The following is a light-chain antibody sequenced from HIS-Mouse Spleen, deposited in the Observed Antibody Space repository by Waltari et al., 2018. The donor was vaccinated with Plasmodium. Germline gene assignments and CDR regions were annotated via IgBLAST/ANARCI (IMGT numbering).Light chain of an antibody. V-gene: IGLV3-1*01. CDR3: QAWDSSTWV. CDR2: QDS. CDR1: KLGDKY. Sequence: SYELTQPPSVSVSPGQTASIPCSGDKLGDKYACWYQPKPGQSPVLVIYQDSKRPSGIPERFSGSNSGNTATLTISGTQAMDEADYYCQAWDSSTWVFGGGTKLTVL. J-gene: IGLJ3*02.